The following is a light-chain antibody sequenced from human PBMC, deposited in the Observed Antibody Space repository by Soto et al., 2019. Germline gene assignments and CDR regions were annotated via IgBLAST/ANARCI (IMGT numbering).Light chain of an antibody. J-gene: IGKJ1*01. Sequence: DIVMTQSPDSLAVSLGERATLNCKSSQSVLSSSNGRNYLAWYQHKPRQSPRLLIYWASTRESGVPDRVSGSGSGTDFTLTITNLQAEDMAVFYCHQFYSSPPTFGQGTKMEIK. CDR2: WAS. CDR1: QSVLSSSNGRNY. V-gene: IGKV4-1*01. CDR3: HQFYSSPPT.